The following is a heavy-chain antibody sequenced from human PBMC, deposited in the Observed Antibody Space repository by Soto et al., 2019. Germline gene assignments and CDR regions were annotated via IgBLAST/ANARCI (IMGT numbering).Heavy chain of an antibody. V-gene: IGHV3-21*01. J-gene: IGHJ4*02. CDR3: ARDLTYYDFWSGYYTPGY. CDR2: ISSSSSYI. CDR1: GFTFSSYS. Sequence: GGSLRLSCAASGFTFSSYSMNWVRQAPGKGLEWVSSISSSSSYIYYADSVKGRFTISRDNAKNSLYLQMNSLRAEDTAVYYCARDLTYYDFWSGYYTPGYWGQGTLVTVS. D-gene: IGHD3-3*01.